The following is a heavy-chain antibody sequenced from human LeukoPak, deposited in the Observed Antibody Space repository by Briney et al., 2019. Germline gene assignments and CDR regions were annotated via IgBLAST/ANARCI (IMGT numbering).Heavy chain of an antibody. CDR3: ATAPGYSDY. D-gene: IGHD3-22*01. CDR1: GFTFSSYW. Sequence: GGSLRLSCAASGFTFSSYWMSWVRQAPGKGLEWVANIKQDGSEKYYVDSVKGRFTISRDNAKNSLHLQMNSLRAEGTAVYYCATAPGYSDYWGQGTLVTVSS. J-gene: IGHJ4*02. V-gene: IGHV3-7*03. CDR2: IKQDGSEK.